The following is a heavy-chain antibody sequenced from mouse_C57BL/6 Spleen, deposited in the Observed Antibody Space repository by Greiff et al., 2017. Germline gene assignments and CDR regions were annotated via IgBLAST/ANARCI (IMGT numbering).Heavy chain of an antibody. J-gene: IGHJ3*01. CDR3: ANLYYGSTPFAY. Sequence: EVKLQESGGDLVKPGGSLKLSCAASGFTFSSYGMSWVRQTPDKRLEWVATISSGGSYTYYPDSVKGRFTISRDNAKNTLYLQMSSLKSEDTAMYYCANLYYGSTPFAYWGQGTLVTVSA. D-gene: IGHD1-1*01. CDR2: ISSGGSYT. CDR1: GFTFSSYG. V-gene: IGHV5-6*01.